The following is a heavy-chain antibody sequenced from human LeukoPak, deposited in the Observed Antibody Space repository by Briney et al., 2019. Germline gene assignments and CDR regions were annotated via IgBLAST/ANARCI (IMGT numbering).Heavy chain of an antibody. CDR2: ISSSSSYI. J-gene: IGHJ3*02. D-gene: IGHD2-2*01. Sequence: PGGSLRLSCAAPGFTFSSYSMNWVRQAPGKGLEWVSSISSSSSYIYYADSVKGRFTISRDNAKNSLYLQMNSLRAEDTAVYYCARDSPYIVVVPAAISSAFDIWGQGTMVTVSS. CDR1: GFTFSSYS. V-gene: IGHV3-21*01. CDR3: ARDSPYIVVVPAAISSAFDI.